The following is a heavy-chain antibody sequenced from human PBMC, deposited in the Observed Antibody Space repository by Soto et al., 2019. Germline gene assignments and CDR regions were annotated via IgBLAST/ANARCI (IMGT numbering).Heavy chain of an antibody. CDR1: GFTFSSHG. CDR2: ISYDGSQK. CDR3: VKDRVESGLGEVDY. D-gene: IGHD3-16*01. J-gene: IGHJ4*02. Sequence: GGSLRLSCAASGFTFSSHGMHWVRQAPGKGLEWVAVISYDGSQKYYVDSVKGRFTISRDNSKNTLYLQMNSLRAEDTAVYHCVKDRVESGLGEVDYWGQGTLVTVSS. V-gene: IGHV3-30*18.